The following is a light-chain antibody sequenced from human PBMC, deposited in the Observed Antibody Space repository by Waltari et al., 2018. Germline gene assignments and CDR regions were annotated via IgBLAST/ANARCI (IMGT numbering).Light chain of an antibody. CDR3: YSAADNNLGV. CDR1: VLAKKY. CDR2: KDS. Sequence: SYELTQPSSVSVSPGQTARITCSGDVLAKKYTRWFQQKPGQAPVLVIDKDSERPSGIPERFSGSSSGTTVTLTISGAQVEDEADYYCYSAADNNLGVFGTGTKVTVL. V-gene: IGLV3-27*01. J-gene: IGLJ1*01.